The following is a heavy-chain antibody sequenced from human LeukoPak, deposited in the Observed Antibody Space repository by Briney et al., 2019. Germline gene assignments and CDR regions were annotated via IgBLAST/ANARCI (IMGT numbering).Heavy chain of an antibody. D-gene: IGHD3-10*01. V-gene: IGHV3-13*01. J-gene: IGHJ3*02. CDR1: GFTFSSYD. Sequence: GGSLRLSCAASGFTFSSYDMHWVRQATGKGLEWVPAIGTAGDTYYPGSVKGRFTISRENAKNSLYLQMNSLRAGDTAVYYCARGGRFGEFYDAFDIWGQGTMVTVSS. CDR3: ARGGRFGEFYDAFDI. CDR2: IGTAGDT.